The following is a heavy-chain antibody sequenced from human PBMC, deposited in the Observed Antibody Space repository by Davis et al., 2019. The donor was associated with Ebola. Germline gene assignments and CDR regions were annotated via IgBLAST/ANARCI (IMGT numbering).Heavy chain of an antibody. CDR1: GYTFTRYD. CDR2: ISAYNGNT. CDR3: ARLDSSGWSVKFDY. D-gene: IGHD6-19*01. J-gene: IGHJ4*02. V-gene: IGHV1-18*01. Sequence: AASVKVSCKASGYTFTRYDINWVRRAPGQGLEWMGWISAYNGNTNYAQKLQGRVTMTTDTSTSTAYMELWSLRSDDTAVYYCARLDSSGWSVKFDYWGQGTLVTVSS.